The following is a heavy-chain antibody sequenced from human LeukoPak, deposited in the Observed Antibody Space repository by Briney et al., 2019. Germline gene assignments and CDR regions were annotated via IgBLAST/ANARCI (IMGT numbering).Heavy chain of an antibody. CDR2: ISGDGGST. V-gene: IGHV3-43*02. CDR3: AKVSRSVVVAATLFDY. CDR1: GFTFDDYA. J-gene: IGHJ4*02. Sequence: PGGSLRLSCAASGFTFDDYAMHWVRQAPGKGLESVSLISGDGGSTYYADSVKGRFTISRDNSKNSLYLQMNSLRTEDTALYYCAKVSRSVVVAATLFDYWGQGTLVTVSS. D-gene: IGHD2-15*01.